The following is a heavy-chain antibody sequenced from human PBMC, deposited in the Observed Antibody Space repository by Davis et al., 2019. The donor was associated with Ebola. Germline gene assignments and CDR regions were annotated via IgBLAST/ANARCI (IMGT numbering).Heavy chain of an antibody. J-gene: IGHJ5*02. CDR3: ARARSKFWSGYYKSWFDP. D-gene: IGHD3-3*01. CDR1: GYTFTSYA. Sequence: AASVKVSCKASGYTFTSYAMHWVRQAPGQRLEWMGWINAGNGNTKYSQKFQGRVTITRDTSASTAYMELSSLRSEDTAVYYCARARSKFWSGYYKSWFDPWGQGTLVTVSS. V-gene: IGHV1-3*01. CDR2: INAGNGNT.